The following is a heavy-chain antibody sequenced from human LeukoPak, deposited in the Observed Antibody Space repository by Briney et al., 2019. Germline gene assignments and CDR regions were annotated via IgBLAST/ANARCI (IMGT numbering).Heavy chain of an antibody. V-gene: IGHV1-2*02. D-gene: IGHD3-10*01. J-gene: IGHJ4*02. CDR2: INPNSGGT. CDR1: GYTFTGYY. Sequence: ASVPVSCQASGYTFTGYYIHWVRQAPGQGLEWMGWINPNSGGTNYAQKFQGRVTITRDTSIRTAYMELSRLRSDDTAMYYCARYYIEGRCFDYWGQGTLVTVSS. CDR3: ARYYIEGRCFDY.